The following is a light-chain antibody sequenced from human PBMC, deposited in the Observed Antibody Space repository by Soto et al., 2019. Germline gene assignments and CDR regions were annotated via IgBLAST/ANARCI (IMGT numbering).Light chain of an antibody. Sequence: DLQMTQSPSSLSASVGDRVTITCRASQNIRTYLNWYQQKPGKAPNLLIYGASSLQSGVPSRFSGSGSETDFTLTINNLQPEDFATYYCQQSFTAVFAFGPGTKSGYQT. V-gene: IGKV1-39*01. CDR3: QQSFTAVFA. J-gene: IGKJ3*01. CDR1: QNIRTY. CDR2: GAS.